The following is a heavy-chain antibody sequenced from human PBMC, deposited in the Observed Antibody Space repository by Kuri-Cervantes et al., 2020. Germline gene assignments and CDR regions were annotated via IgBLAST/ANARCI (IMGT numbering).Heavy chain of an antibody. D-gene: IGHD2-21*02. CDR1: GYTFTTYG. CDR3: ARVSPAFGCGGDCSLSWYFDL. CDR2: ISGYNGNT. J-gene: IGHJ2*01. V-gene: IGHV1-18*01. Sequence: ASVKVSCKASGYTFTTYGTSWVRQAPGQGLEWMGWISGYNGNTKYAQKVQGRVTMTTDTSTSTAYVELRSLRSDDTAVYYCARVSPAFGCGGDCSLSWYFDLWGRGTLVTVSS.